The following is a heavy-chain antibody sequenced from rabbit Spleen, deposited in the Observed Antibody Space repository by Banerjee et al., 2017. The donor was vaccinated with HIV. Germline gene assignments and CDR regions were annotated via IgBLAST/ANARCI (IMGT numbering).Heavy chain of an antibody. D-gene: IGHD6-1*01. Sequence: QEQLVEYGGGLVKPEGSLTLTCKASGFSFGDRDVMCWVRQAPGKGLEWIGYIDPIFGSTYYASWVNGRFTISSHNAQNTLYLQLNSLTVADTATYFCARGEHFSVGFSAFAIYLDLWGQGTLVTVS. V-gene: IGHV1S47*01. J-gene: IGHJ6*01. CDR1: GFSFGDRDV. CDR2: IDPIFGST. CDR3: ARGEHFSVGFSAFAIYLDL.